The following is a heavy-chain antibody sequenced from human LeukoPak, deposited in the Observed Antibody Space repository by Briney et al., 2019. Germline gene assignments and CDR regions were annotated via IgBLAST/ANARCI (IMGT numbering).Heavy chain of an antibody. Sequence: ASVKVSCKASGYTFTGYYMHWVRQAPGQGLEWMGWINPNSGGTNYAQKFQGRVTMTRDTSISTAYMELSRLRSDDTAVYYCARPYCSGTSCYENWFDPWGQGTLVTVSS. V-gene: IGHV1-2*02. D-gene: IGHD2-2*01. CDR3: ARPYCSGTSCYENWFDP. J-gene: IGHJ5*02. CDR1: GYTFTGYY. CDR2: INPNSGGT.